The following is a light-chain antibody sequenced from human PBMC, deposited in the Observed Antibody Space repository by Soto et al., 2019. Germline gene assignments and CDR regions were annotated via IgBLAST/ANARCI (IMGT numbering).Light chain of an antibody. CDR3: GTWDSSLSAGV. Sequence: QSVLTQPPSVSAAPGQKVTISCSGSSSNIGNNYVSWYQQLPGTAPKLLIYENNKRPSGIPDRFSGPKSGTSATLGITGLQTGDEADYYCGTWDSSLSAGVFGTGTKVTVL. J-gene: IGLJ1*01. V-gene: IGLV1-51*02. CDR2: ENN. CDR1: SSNIGNNY.